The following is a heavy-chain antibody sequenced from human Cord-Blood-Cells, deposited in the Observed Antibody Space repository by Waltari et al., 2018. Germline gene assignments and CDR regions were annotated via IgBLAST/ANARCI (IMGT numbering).Heavy chain of an antibody. CDR3: ARVAYYDILTGYDY. CDR2: IIPILGIA. D-gene: IGHD3-9*01. Sequence: QVQLVQSGAEVKKPGSSVKVSCKASGGTFSSYAISWVRQAPGQGLEWMGRIIPILGIANYAQKFQGRVTITADKSTSTAYMGLSSLRSEDTAVYYCARVAYYDILTGYDYWGQGTLVTVSS. CDR1: GGTFSSYA. V-gene: IGHV1-69*09. J-gene: IGHJ4*02.